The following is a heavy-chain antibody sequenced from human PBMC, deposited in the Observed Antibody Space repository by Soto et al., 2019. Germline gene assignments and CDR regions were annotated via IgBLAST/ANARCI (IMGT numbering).Heavy chain of an antibody. V-gene: IGHV4-59*01. CDR1: GGSISSYY. J-gene: IGHJ5*02. CDR2: IYYSGST. CDR3: ARGSDFWSGYGVNWFDP. Sequence: SETLSLTCTVSGGSISSYYWSWIRQPPGKGLEWIGYIYYSGSTNYNPSLKSRVTISVDTSKNQFSLKLSFVTAADTAVYYCARGSDFWSGYGVNWFDPWGQGTLVTVSS. D-gene: IGHD3-3*01.